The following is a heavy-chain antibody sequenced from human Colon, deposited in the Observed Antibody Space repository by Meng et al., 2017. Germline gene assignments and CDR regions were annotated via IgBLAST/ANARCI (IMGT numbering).Heavy chain of an antibody. CDR2: LSPYSVNT. D-gene: IGHD2-8*01. Sequence: ASVKVSCKASGYTFNSHGFSLARLAPGQGLEWMGWLSPYSVNTKYAQKFQGRLSLTSETSTKTAYMELRDLTSDDSAIYYCARGTNEYFQHWGQGTLVTVSS. CDR3: ARGTNEYFQH. V-gene: IGHV1-18*04. J-gene: IGHJ1*01. CDR1: GYTFNSHG.